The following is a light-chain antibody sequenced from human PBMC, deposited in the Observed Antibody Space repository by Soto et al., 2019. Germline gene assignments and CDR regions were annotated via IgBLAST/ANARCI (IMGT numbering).Light chain of an antibody. CDR2: ATS. J-gene: IGKJ1*01. V-gene: IGKV1-39*01. CDR1: QFISTY. CDR3: QHYNSYSEA. Sequence: DIQMTQSPSSLSASVGDRVTIPCRSSQFISTYLSWYQQKPGKAPKLLIYATSSLQSGVPSRFSGSGSGTDFTLTISSLQPEDFATYYCQHYNSYSEAFGQGTKVELK.